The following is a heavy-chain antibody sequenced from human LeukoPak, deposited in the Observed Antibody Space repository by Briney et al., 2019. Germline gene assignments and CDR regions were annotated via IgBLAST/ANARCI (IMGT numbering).Heavy chain of an antibody. CDR1: GFSFSTYW. D-gene: IGHD7-27*01. CDR3: ARGERLGSLDY. CDR2: LHSDGSST. Sequence: GGSLRLSCAAFGFSFSTYWMNWVRQAPGQGLVWVSRLHSDGSSTIYADSVKGRFTISRDTAENTLYLEMNSLRAEDTAVYYCARGERLGSLDYWGQGILVTVSS. J-gene: IGHJ4*02. V-gene: IGHV3-74*01.